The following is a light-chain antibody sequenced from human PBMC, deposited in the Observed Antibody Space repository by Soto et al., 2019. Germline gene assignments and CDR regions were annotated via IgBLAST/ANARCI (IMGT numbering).Light chain of an antibody. CDR2: KAS. V-gene: IGKV1-5*03. J-gene: IGKJ1*01. CDR1: QSINNW. Sequence: DIQMTQSPSTLSASVGDRVTITCRASQSINNWLAWYQQKPGKTPQLLIYKASTLESGDPSRFSGSGSGTEFTLSISGLQPDDSATYYCQQYYCQKSTCYPWAFGQGTKVEIK. CDR3: QQYYCQKSTCYPWA.